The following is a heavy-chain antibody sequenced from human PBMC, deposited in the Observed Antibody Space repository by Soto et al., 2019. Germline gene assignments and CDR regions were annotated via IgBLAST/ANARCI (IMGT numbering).Heavy chain of an antibody. Sequence: PGGSLRLSCAASGFTFSDYYMSWIRQAPGKGLEWVSYISSSGGAIYHADSVKGRFTISRDNAKNSLYLQMNSLRAEDTAVYSCARIHRGYSSGPIDYWGQGTLVTVSS. D-gene: IGHD5-18*01. J-gene: IGHJ4*02. V-gene: IGHV3-11*01. CDR1: GFTFSDYY. CDR3: ARIHRGYSSGPIDY. CDR2: ISSSGGAI.